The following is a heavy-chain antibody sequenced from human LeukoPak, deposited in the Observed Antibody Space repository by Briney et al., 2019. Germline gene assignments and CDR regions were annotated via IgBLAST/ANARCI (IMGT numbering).Heavy chain of an antibody. D-gene: IGHD1-7*01. CDR3: ARTATGTTGGFDY. Sequence: SQTLSLTCTVSGGSISSGDYYWSWIRQPPGKGLEWIGYIYYSGSTYYNPSLKSRVTISVDTSKNQFSLKLSSVTAADTAVYCCARTATGTTGGFDYWGQGTLVTVSS. J-gene: IGHJ4*02. V-gene: IGHV4-30-4*01. CDR2: IYYSGST. CDR1: GGSISSGDYY.